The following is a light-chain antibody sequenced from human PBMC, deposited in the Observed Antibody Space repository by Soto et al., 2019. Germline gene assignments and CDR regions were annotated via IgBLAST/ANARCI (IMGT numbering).Light chain of an antibody. CDR3: SSYTTSNTPVV. CDR1: SSDVGGYNY. J-gene: IGLJ2*01. V-gene: IGLV2-14*03. Sequence: QSALTQPASVSGSTGQSITISCTGTSSDVGGYNYVSWYQQHPGKAPKLMIYDVNNRPSGVSNRFSGSKSGNTASLTISGLQAEEEADYYCSSYTTSNTPVVFGGGTQLTVL. CDR2: DVN.